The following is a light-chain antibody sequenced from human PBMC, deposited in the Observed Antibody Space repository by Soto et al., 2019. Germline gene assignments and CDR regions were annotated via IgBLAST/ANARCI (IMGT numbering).Light chain of an antibody. CDR2: GAS. J-gene: IGKJ4*01. CDR3: QQYGSSPLT. CDR1: QSVSSSY. V-gene: IGKV3-20*01. Sequence: EVVLTQSPGTLYLSPGERATLSCRASQSVSSSYLAWYQQKPGQAPRLLIYGASSRATGIPDRFSGSGSGTDFTLTISRLEPEDFAVYYCQQYGSSPLTFGGGTKVEMK.